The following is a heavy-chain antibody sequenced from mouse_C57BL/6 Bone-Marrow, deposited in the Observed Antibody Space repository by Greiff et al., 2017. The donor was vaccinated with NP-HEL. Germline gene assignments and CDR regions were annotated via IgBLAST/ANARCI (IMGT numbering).Heavy chain of an antibody. V-gene: IGHV1-81*01. CDR2: IYPRSGNT. CDR3: ARLLLRYSTGHLFYYFDY. CDR1: GYTFTSYG. D-gene: IGHD1-1*01. Sequence: QVQLQQSGAELARPGASVKLSCKASGYTFTSYGISWVKQRTGQGLEWIGEIYPRSGNTYYNEKFKGKATLTADKSSSTAYMELRSLTSEDSAVYFCARLLLRYSTGHLFYYFDYWGQGTTLTVSS. J-gene: IGHJ2*01.